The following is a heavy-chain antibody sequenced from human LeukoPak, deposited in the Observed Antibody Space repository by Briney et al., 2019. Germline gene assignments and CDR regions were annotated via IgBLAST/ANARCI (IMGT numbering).Heavy chain of an antibody. CDR2: ISAHNGNT. J-gene: IGHJ4*02. D-gene: IGHD1-1*01. CDR3: ARAETTPLLNY. V-gene: IGHV1-18*01. CDR1: GYSFTNYG. Sequence: GASVKLSCKASGYSFTNYGIIWVRQPPGQGLQWMGWISAHNGNTNYAQKLQGKVTLTTDTSTSTVYMELQSLTSNDTAVYYCARAETTPLLNYLGQGTLVTVSS.